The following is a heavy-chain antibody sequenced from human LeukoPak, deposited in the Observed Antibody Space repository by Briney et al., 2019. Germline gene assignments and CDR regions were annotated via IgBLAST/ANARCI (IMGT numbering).Heavy chain of an antibody. CDR1: GNSFTNNW. Sequence: GESLKISCKGSGNSFTNNWIAWVRQMPGKGLEWMGIINPADSDTQYSAPFQGQVTISADRSTSTAYLHWSSLKASDTAIYYCAKRRLNVYETRPWDPGLWGQGTLVTVSS. V-gene: IGHV5-51*01. J-gene: IGHJ4*02. D-gene: IGHD3-16*01. CDR2: INPADSDT. CDR3: AKRRLNVYETRPWDPGL.